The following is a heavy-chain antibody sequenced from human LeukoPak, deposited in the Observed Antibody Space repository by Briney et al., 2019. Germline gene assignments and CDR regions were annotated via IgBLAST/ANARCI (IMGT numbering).Heavy chain of an antibody. CDR3: ARNLAQSELRYFDWLLPYDAFDI. CDR1: GGSISSYY. V-gene: IGHV4-59*08. Sequence: SETLSLTCTVSGGSISSYYWSWIRQPPGKGLEWSGYIYYSGSTNYNPSLKSRVTISVDTPKNQFSLKLSSVTAADTAVYYCARNLAQSELRYFDWLLPYDAFDIWGQGTMVTVSS. CDR2: IYYSGST. J-gene: IGHJ3*02. D-gene: IGHD3-9*01.